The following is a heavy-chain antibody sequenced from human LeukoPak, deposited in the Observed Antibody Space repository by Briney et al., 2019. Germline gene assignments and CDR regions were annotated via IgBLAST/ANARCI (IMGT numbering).Heavy chain of an antibody. V-gene: IGHV4-59*01. CDR3: ARASSMLRGVPLEPDAFDM. D-gene: IGHD3-10*01. CDR2: IDYSGST. CDR1: DGSISNYH. Sequence: SETLSLTCIVSDGSISNYHWSWIRQPPGKGLEWIGYIDYSGSTNYNPSLKSRLTISVDTSKNQFSLKLRSVTAADTAVYYCARASSMLRGVPLEPDAFDMWGQGTMVTVSS. J-gene: IGHJ3*02.